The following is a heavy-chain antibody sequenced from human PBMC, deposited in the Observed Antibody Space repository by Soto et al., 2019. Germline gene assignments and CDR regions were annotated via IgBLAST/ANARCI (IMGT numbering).Heavy chain of an antibody. V-gene: IGHV3-72*01. D-gene: IGHD2-2*01. CDR3: ARAVVVPAAMSNAFDI. CDR1: GFTFSDHY. J-gene: IGHJ3*02. Sequence: GGSLRLSCAASGFTFSDHYMDWVRQAPGKGLEWVGRTRNKANSYTTEYAASVKGRFTISRDDSKNSLYLQMNSLKTEDTAVYYCARAVVVPAAMSNAFDIWGQGTMVTVSS. CDR2: TRNKANSYTT.